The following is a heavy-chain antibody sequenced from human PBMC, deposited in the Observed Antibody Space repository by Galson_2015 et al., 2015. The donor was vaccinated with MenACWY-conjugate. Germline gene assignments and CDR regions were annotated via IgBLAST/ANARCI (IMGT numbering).Heavy chain of an antibody. D-gene: IGHD1-26*01. J-gene: IGHJ4*01. V-gene: IGHV3-74*01. CDR2: INPGGSST. Sequence: SLRLSCAASGFIFNTYWTHWVRHAPGKGLVWVSRINPGGSSTTYADSVKDRFTISRDNAKNTLYLQMNSLRPEDTAVFYCAKSRGASFYFDSRGHGTWSPSPQ. CDR1: GFIFNTYW. CDR3: AKSRGASFYFDS.